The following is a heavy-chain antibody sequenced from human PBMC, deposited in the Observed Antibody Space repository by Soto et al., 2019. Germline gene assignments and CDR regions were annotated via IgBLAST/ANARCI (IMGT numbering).Heavy chain of an antibody. Sequence: SETLSLTCTVSGGSISSDYWSWIRQPAGEGLEWIGRIYSSGSTNYNPSLQSRVTMSVDTSKNQFSLKLSSVTAADTAVYYCARHYYDFWSGQSGYYFDYWGQGTLVTVSS. J-gene: IGHJ4*02. V-gene: IGHV4-4*07. CDR3: ARHYYDFWSGQSGYYFDY. CDR2: IYSSGST. D-gene: IGHD3-3*01. CDR1: GGSISSDY.